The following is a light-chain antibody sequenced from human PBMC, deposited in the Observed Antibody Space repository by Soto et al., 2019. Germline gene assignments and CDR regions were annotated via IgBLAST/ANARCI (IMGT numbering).Light chain of an antibody. CDR3: QQYYETPFT. CDR1: QSVFYRSTKTNY. Sequence: DIVMTQSPDSLTVSLGERVTISCKSSQSVFYRSTKTNYLGWYQQKPGQRPRLLIYWASTREIGVPDRFSGSGSRTDFTLTISSLQAEDAAIYYCQQYYETPFTFGGGTKVEI. CDR2: WAS. V-gene: IGKV4-1*01. J-gene: IGKJ4*01.